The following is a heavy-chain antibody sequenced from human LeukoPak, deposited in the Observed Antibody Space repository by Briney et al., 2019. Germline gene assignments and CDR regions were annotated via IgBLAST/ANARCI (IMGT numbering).Heavy chain of an antibody. V-gene: IGHV6-1*01. D-gene: IGHD6-19*01. Sequence: SQTLSLTCVISGDSISSNTASWNWIRQSPSRGLEWLVRTYYMSRWYDDYADSVRSRITINPDTSKNEFSLHLTSVTPDDTAMYYCARASGYSSLAFWGQGTPVTVSS. J-gene: IGHJ4*02. CDR2: TYYMSRWYD. CDR3: ARASGYSSLAF. CDR1: GDSISSNTAS.